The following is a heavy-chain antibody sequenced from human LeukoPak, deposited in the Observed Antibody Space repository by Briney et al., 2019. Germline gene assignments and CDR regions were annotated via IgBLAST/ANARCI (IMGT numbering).Heavy chain of an antibody. J-gene: IGHJ4*02. CDR1: GYTFTGNY. CDR2: INPNRGGT. CDR3: ARQSSGGYGLGY. Sequence: ASVKVSCKASGYTFTGNYMHWVRQTPGQGLEWMGWINPNRGGTNYAQKFQGRVTMTRDTSISTAYMELSRLRSDDTAVYYCARQSSGGYGLGYWGQGTLVTVSS. V-gene: IGHV1-2*02. D-gene: IGHD5-12*01.